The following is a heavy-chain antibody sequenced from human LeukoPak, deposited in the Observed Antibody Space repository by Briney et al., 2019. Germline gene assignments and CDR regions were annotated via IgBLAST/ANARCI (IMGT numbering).Heavy chain of an antibody. CDR3: ARARRVGYSYWDY. J-gene: IGHJ4*02. CDR2: IYHDERT. Sequence: GGSLRLSCAASGFSFSSLYMSWVRQAPGKGLEWVSVIYHDERTDYADSVRGRFTISRDNSKNTLYLQMNSLRLDDTAVYYCARARRVGYSYWDYWGQGTLVTVSS. CDR1: GFSFSSLY. V-gene: IGHV3-53*01. D-gene: IGHD5-24*01.